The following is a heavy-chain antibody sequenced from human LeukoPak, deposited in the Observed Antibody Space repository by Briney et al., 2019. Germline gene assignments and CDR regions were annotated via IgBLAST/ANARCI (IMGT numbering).Heavy chain of an antibody. Sequence: SQTLSLTCTVSGGSISSGGYYWSWIRQHPGKGLEWIGYIYYSGSTYYNPSLKSRVTISVDTSKNQFSLKLSSVTAADTAVYYCARGIRPGAAIFYWFDPWGQGTLVTVSS. D-gene: IGHD2-2*01. V-gene: IGHV4-31*03. CDR3: ARGIRPGAAIFYWFDP. CDR2: IYYSGST. J-gene: IGHJ5*02. CDR1: GGSISSGGYY.